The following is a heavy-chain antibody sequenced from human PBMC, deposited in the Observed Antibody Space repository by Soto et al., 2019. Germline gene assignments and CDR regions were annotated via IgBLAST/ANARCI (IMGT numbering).Heavy chain of an antibody. CDR1: GDSISSRNYY. V-gene: IGHV4-39*01. D-gene: IGHD6-19*01. CDR2: IDYSGST. J-gene: IGHJ4*02. Sequence: PSETLSLTCTVSGDSISSRNYYWGWIRQPPGKGLEWMGSIDYSGSTYDNPSLKSRVTISVDTSKNQFSLKLSSVTRQGTAVSSCARTWRALTTSGWYYWGQGTLVTVSS. CDR3: ARTWRALTTSGWYY.